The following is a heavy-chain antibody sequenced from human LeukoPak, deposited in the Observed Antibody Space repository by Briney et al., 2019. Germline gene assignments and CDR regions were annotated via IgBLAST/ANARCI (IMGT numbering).Heavy chain of an antibody. J-gene: IGHJ3*02. CDR1: GFTFSSYA. V-gene: IGHV3-23*01. CDR2: ISGSGGST. D-gene: IGHD1-1*01. Sequence: PGGSLRLSCAASGFTFSSYAMSWVRQAPGKGLEWVSAISGSGGSTYYADSVKGRFTISRDNSKNTLYLQMNSLRAEDTAVYYCAKGLLSGVWNGGSLNAFDIWGQGTMVTVSS. CDR3: AKGLLSGVWNGGSLNAFDI.